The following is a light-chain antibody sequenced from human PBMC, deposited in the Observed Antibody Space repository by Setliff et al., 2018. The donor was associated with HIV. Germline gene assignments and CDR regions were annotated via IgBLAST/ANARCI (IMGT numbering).Light chain of an antibody. Sequence: QSALTQPASVSGSPGQSITISCTGTSIGTYNYVSWYQQHPGKAPKLMIYDVTNRPSGVSNRFSGSKSANTASLTISGLQAEDEADYYCSSYASSGTLMVFGTGTKV. CDR3: SSYASSGTLMV. CDR2: DVT. CDR1: SIGTYNY. J-gene: IGLJ1*01. V-gene: IGLV2-14*03.